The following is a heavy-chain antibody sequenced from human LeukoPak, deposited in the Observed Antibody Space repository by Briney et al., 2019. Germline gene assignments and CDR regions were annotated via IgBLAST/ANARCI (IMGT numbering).Heavy chain of an antibody. V-gene: IGHV3-53*01. J-gene: IGHJ6*02. D-gene: IGHD2-21*01. CDR2: IYSGGST. CDR1: GFTFSSYG. CDR3: ARGSVVAIGPHGV. Sequence: GRSLRLSCAASGFTFSSYGMHWVRQAPGKGLEWVSGIYSGGSTDYADSVKGRFTISRDNSKNTLYLQMNSLRAEDTAVYYCARGSVVAIGPHGVWGQGTTVTVSS.